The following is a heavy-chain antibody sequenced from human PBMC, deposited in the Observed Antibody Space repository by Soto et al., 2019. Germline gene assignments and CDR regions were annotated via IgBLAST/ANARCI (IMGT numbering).Heavy chain of an antibody. CDR3: AGERLTGSGYFDY. D-gene: IGHD3-22*01. CDR2: GYNTVSP. Sequence: ETLVPTCAVADGAITGYYWSWIRQSPGEGLEWIGYGYNTVSPSYNPSLKSRVTMSVDASTNQFSLILTSVTATDTAVYYCAGERLTGSGYFDYWGQGTLVTVSS. V-gene: IGHV4-59*01. J-gene: IGHJ4*02. CDR1: DGAITGYY.